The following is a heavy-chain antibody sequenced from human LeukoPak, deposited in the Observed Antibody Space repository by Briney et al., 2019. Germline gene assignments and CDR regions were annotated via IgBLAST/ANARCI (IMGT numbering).Heavy chain of an antibody. CDR3: ARGGYYGVWYYYYMDV. V-gene: IGHV3-11*04. Sequence: GGSLRLSCAASGFTFSDYYMSWIRQAPGKGLEWVSYISSSGSTIYYADSVKGRFTISRGNAKNSLYPQMNSLRAEDTAVYYCARGGYYGVWYYYYMDVWGKGTTVTVSS. CDR1: GFTFSDYY. CDR2: ISSSGSTI. J-gene: IGHJ6*03. D-gene: IGHD3-3*01.